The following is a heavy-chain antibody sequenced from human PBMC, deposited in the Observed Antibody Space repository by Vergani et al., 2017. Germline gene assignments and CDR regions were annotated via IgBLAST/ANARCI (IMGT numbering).Heavy chain of an antibody. CDR1: GFTFSSYG. V-gene: IGHV3-30*03. Sequence: VQLVESGGGLVKPGGSLRLSCAASGFTFSSYGMHWVRQAPGKGLEWVAVISYDGSNKYYADSVKGRFTISRDNTKNSLYLQMNSLRAEDTAVYYCARAYYDSSGYSYYFDYWGQGTLVTVSS. J-gene: IGHJ4*02. CDR2: ISYDGSNK. D-gene: IGHD3-22*01. CDR3: ARAYYDSSGYSYYFDY.